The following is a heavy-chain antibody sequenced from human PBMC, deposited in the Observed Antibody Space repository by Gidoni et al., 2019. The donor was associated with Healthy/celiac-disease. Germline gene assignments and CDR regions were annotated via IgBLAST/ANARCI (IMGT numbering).Heavy chain of an antibody. Sequence: QVQLVQSGAEVKKPGASVKVSCKASGYTFTSYYMHWVRQAPGQGLECMGIINPSGGSTSYAEKFQGRVTMTRETSTSTVYMELSSLRSEDTAVYYCNRWFGETYGMDVWGQGTTVTVSS. V-gene: IGHV1-46*01. D-gene: IGHD3-10*01. CDR2: INPSGGST. CDR3: NRWFGETYGMDV. CDR1: GYTFTSYY. J-gene: IGHJ6*02.